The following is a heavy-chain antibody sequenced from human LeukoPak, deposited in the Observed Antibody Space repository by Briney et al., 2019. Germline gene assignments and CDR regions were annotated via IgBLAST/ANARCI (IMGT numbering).Heavy chain of an antibody. D-gene: IGHD6-19*01. CDR1: GFTFSSYW. J-gene: IGHJ4*02. V-gene: IGHV3-7*01. CDR2: IKQDGSEK. CDR3: ARADSSGWYVDY. Sequence: GGSLRLSCAASGFTFSSYWTSWVRQAPGKGLEWVANIKQDGSEKYYVDSVKGRFTISRDNAKNSLYLQMNSLRAEDTAVYYCARADSSGWYVDYWGQGTLVTVSS.